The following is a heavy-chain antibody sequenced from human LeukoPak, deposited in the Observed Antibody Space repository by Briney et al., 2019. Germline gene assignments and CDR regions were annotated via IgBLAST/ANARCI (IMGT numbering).Heavy chain of an antibody. J-gene: IGHJ3*02. D-gene: IGHD6-19*01. CDR3: ARAKDNSGRDVFDI. CDR2: IWYDGSNK. Sequence: GRSLRLSCAAAGFTFSSYGMHWVRQAPGKGLEWVAVIWYDGSNKYYADSVKGRFTISRDNSKNTPYLQMNSRRAEDTAVYYCARAKDNSGRDVFDIWGQGTMVTVSS. CDR1: GFTFSSYG. V-gene: IGHV3-33*01.